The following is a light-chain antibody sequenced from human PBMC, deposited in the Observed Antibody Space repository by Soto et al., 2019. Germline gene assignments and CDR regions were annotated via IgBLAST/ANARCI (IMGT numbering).Light chain of an antibody. CDR2: AAS. CDR1: QSISSY. J-gene: IGKJ5*01. Sequence: DIQMTQSPSSLSASVGDRVTITCRASQSISSYLNWYQQKPGKAPKXMIYAASSLQSGVPSRFSGSGSGTDFTLTISSLQPEDVATYYCQQSYSTPHTFGQGTRLEIK. V-gene: IGKV1-39*01. CDR3: QQSYSTPHT.